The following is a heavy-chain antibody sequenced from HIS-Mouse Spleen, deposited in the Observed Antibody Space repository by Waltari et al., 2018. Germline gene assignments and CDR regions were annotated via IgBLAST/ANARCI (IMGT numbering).Heavy chain of an antibody. J-gene: IGHJ6*02. Sequence: QVQLQESGPGLVKPSETLSLTCTVSGYSISSGYYWGWIRQPPGKGLEWIGSIYHSGRTYYNPDLKSRVTISVDTSKNQFSRKLSSVTAADTAVYYCARVMVRYYGMDVWGQGTTVTVSS. CDR1: GYSISSGYY. D-gene: IGHD3-10*01. V-gene: IGHV4-38-2*02. CDR3: ARVMVRYYGMDV. CDR2: IYHSGRT.